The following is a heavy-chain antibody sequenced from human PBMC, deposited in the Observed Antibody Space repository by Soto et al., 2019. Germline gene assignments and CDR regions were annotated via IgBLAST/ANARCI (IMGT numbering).Heavy chain of an antibody. CDR3: ARDPLQNRYSSSWFDP. CDR1: GYTFTSYA. V-gene: IGHV1-3*01. CDR2: INAGNGNT. J-gene: IGHJ5*02. D-gene: IGHD2-15*01. Sequence: VASVKVSCKASGYTFTSYAMHWVRQAPGQRLEWMGWINAGNGNTKYSQKFQGRVTITRDTSASTAYMELSSLRSEDTAVYYCARDPLQNRYSSSWFDPWGQGTLVTVSS.